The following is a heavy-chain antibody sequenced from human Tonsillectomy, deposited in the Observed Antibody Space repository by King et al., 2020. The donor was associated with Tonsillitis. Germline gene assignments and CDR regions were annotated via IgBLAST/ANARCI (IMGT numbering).Heavy chain of an antibody. D-gene: IGHD2-2*02. CDR2: INPNSGGT. CDR1: GYTFTGYY. Sequence: QLVQSGAEVKKPGASVKVSCKASGYTFTGYYMHWVRQAPGQGLEWMGWINPNSGGTNYAQKFQGRGTMTRDTSISTAYMELSRLRSDDTAVYYCARSSCSSTSCYTGDAFDIWGQGTMVTVSS. CDR3: ARSSCSSTSCYTGDAFDI. V-gene: IGHV1-2*02. J-gene: IGHJ3*02.